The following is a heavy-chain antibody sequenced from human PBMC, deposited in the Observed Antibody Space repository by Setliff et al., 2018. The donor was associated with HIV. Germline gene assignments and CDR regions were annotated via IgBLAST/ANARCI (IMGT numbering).Heavy chain of an antibody. CDR2: ISGSGYP. V-gene: IGHV3-23*01. CDR1: GFTFSTYA. J-gene: IGHJ3*02. Sequence: PGGSLRLSCVASGFTFSTYAINWVRLAPGKGLEWVSSISGSGYPYYADSVKGRFTISRDNSKNTLFLQMDSLRAEDTALYYCAKQRYYDGNDGFDIWGLGTMVTVSS. CDR3: AKQRYYDGNDGFDI. D-gene: IGHD3-3*01.